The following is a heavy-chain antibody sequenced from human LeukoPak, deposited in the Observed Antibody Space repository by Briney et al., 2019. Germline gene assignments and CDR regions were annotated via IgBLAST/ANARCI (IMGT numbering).Heavy chain of an antibody. CDR1: GDSFSNLY. CDR2: IYDSWST. Sequence: PSETLSLTCSVSGDSFSNLYWSWIRQPPGKGLEWIGFIYDSWSTNYNPSLKSRVTISVDTFKNQFSLNLTSVTAADTAVYYCAKEIAVAGTPYFDYWGQGTLVTVSA. V-gene: IGHV4-59*08. J-gene: IGHJ4*02. CDR3: AKEIAVAGTPYFDY. D-gene: IGHD6-19*01.